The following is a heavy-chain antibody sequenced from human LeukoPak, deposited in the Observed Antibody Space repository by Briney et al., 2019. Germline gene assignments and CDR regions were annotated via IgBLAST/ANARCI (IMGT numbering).Heavy chain of an antibody. CDR3: ATLSQPADIVATIGPGVGS. Sequence: PGASVKVSCKASGYTFTGYYMHWVRQAPGQGLEWMGWINPNSGGTNYAQKFQGWVTMTRDTSISTAYMELSRLRSDDTAVYYCATLSQPADIVATIGPGVGSWGQGTLVTVSS. CDR1: GYTFTGYY. J-gene: IGHJ4*02. D-gene: IGHD5-12*01. V-gene: IGHV1-2*04. CDR2: INPNSGGT.